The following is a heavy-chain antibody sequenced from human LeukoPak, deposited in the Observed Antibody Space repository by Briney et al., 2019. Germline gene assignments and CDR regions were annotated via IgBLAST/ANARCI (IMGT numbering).Heavy chain of an antibody. CDR3: AKGGKWDVTPFDY. CDR2: ISASGGST. D-gene: IGHD1-26*01. Sequence: GGSLRLSCAASGFTFSSSAMSWVRQVPGKGLEWVSGISASGGSTSYADSVRGRFTISRDNSKNTLYVQMNSLRDEDTAVYYCAKGGKWDVTPFDYWGQGTLVTVSS. V-gene: IGHV3-23*01. J-gene: IGHJ4*02. CDR1: GFTFSSSA.